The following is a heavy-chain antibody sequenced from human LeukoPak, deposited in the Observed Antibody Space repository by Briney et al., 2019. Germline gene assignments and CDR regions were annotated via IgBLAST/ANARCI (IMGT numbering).Heavy chain of an antibody. D-gene: IGHD6-13*01. J-gene: IGHJ4*02. Sequence: PSQTLSLTCTVSGRSISSYYWSWIRQPPGKGMEWIGYIYYSGSTNYTPSLKSRVTISVDTSKHQFSLRLSSVTAAATAVYYCARDGSSWFYFDYWGQGTLVTVSS. CDR1: GRSISSYY. V-gene: IGHV4-59*01. CDR3: ARDGSSWFYFDY. CDR2: IYYSGST.